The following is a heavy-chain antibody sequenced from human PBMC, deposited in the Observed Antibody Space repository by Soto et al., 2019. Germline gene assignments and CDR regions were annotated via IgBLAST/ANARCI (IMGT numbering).Heavy chain of an antibody. D-gene: IGHD7-27*01. CDR1: GYAFTSYA. J-gene: IGHJ6*02. Sequence: ASVKVSCKASGYAFTSYAMHWVRQAPGQRLEWMGWINAGNGNTKYSQKFQGRVTITRDTSASTAYMELSSLRSEDTAVYYCASANWASYGMDVWGQGTTVTVSS. CDR2: INAGNGNT. V-gene: IGHV1-3*01. CDR3: ASANWASYGMDV.